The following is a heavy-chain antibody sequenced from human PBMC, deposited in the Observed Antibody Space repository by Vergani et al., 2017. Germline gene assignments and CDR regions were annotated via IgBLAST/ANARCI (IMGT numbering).Heavy chain of an antibody. CDR1: GGSISSGDYY. CDR2: IYYSGST. Sequence: QVQLQESGPGLVKPSQTLSLTCTVSGGSISSGDYYWSWIRQPPGKGLEWIGYIYYSGSTYYNPSLKSRVTISVDTSKNPFSLKLSSVTAADTAVYYCAREAYYYDSSGHDAFDIWGQGTMVTVSS. CDR3: AREAYYYDSSGHDAFDI. J-gene: IGHJ3*02. V-gene: IGHV4-30-4*01. D-gene: IGHD3-22*01.